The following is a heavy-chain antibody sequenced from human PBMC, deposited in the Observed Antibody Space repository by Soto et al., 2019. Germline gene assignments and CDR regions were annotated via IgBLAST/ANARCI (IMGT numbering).Heavy chain of an antibody. V-gene: IGHV1-69*13. D-gene: IGHD3-3*01. J-gene: IGHJ4*02. CDR2: IIPIFGTA. CDR3: ARDFALWRGYYGRFSY. CDR1: GCTLSSYA. Sequence: VKVGCKASGCTLSSYAISRSRQAPGQGLEWMGGIIPIFGTANYAQKFQGRVTITADESTSTAYMELSSLRSEDTAVYYCARDFALWRGYYGRFSYWGQGTLVTGSS.